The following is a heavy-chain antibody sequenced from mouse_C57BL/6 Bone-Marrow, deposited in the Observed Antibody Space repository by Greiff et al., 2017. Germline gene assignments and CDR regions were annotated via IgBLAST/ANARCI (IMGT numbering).Heavy chain of an antibody. Sequence: QVHVKQPGAELVMPGASVKLSCKASGYTFTSYWMHWVKQRPGQGLEWIGEIDPSDSYTNYNQKFKGKSTLTVDKSSSTAYMQLSSLTSEDSAVXYCARGQGVAHATEDYFDYWGQGTTLTVSS. CDR1: GYTFTSYW. V-gene: IGHV1-69*01. D-gene: IGHD3-2*02. J-gene: IGHJ2*01. CDR2: IDPSDSYT. CDR3: ARGQGVAHATEDYFDY.